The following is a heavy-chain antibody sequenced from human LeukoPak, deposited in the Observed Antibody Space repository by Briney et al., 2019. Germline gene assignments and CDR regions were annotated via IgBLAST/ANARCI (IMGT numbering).Heavy chain of an antibody. D-gene: IGHD2-15*01. V-gene: IGHV3-21*01. Sequence: PGGSLRLSCAASGFTFSSYSMNWVRQAPGKGLEWVSSISSSSSYIYYADSVKGRFTSSRDNAKSSLYLQMNSLRAEDTAVYYCARIVVVVAATPRGGFDIWGQGTMVTVSS. J-gene: IGHJ3*02. CDR2: ISSSSSYI. CDR3: ARIVVVVAATPRGGFDI. CDR1: GFTFSSYS.